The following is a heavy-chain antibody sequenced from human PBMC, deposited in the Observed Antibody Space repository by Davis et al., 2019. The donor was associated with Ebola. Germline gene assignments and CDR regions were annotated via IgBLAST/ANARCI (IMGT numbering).Heavy chain of an antibody. D-gene: IGHD5-12*01. CDR2: ISGSGDST. V-gene: IGHV3-23*01. CDR3: AKAGVASYDF. Sequence: PGGSLRLSCAASGFTFSSYAMNWVRQAPGKGLEWVSSISGSGDSTSYADSVKGRFTISRDNSKNALYLQMNSLRAEDTAVYYCAKAGVASYDFWGQGTLVTVSS. CDR1: GFTFSSYA. J-gene: IGHJ4*02.